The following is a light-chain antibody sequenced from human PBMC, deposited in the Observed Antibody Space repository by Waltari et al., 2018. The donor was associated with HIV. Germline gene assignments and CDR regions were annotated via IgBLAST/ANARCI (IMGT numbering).Light chain of an antibody. J-gene: IGLJ1*01. Sequence: SYVLTQPPSESVAPGQTARVTCGGHNVGSNSVHWYQQKAGQPPTLVLYDDTDRPSGIPERFSGSNSGNTATLTISRVEVGDEADYYCHVWDSAGDGHVFGSGTKVTV. V-gene: IGLV3-21*02. CDR2: DDT. CDR3: HVWDSAGDGHV. CDR1: NVGSNS.